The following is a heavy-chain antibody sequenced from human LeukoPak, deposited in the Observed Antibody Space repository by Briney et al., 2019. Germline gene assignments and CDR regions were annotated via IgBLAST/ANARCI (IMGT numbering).Heavy chain of an antibody. J-gene: IGHJ4*02. CDR2: IYYSGST. Sequence: ASETLSLTCTVSGGSISSSSYYWGWIRQPPGKGLEWIGSIYYSGSTYYNPSLKSRVTISVDTPKNQFPLKLSSVTAADTAVYYCARLGITTDYWGQGTLVTVSS. CDR1: GGSISSSSYY. V-gene: IGHV4-39*01. CDR3: ARLGITTDY. D-gene: IGHD3-10*01.